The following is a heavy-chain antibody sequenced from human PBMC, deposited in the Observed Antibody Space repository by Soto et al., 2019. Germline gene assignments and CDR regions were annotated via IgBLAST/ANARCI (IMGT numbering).Heavy chain of an antibody. D-gene: IGHD2-15*01. Sequence: GGSLRLSCAASGFTFSSYAMHWVRQAPGKGLEWVSAISGSGGSTYYADSVKGRFTISRDNSKNTLYLQMNSLRAEDTAVYYCAKDLIVVVVAATVNDYWGQGTLVTVSS. CDR1: GFTFSSYA. CDR2: ISGSGGST. V-gene: IGHV3-23*01. CDR3: AKDLIVVVVAATVNDY. J-gene: IGHJ4*02.